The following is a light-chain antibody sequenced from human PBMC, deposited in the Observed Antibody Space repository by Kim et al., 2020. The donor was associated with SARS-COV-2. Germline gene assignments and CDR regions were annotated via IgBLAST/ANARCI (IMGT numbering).Light chain of an antibody. V-gene: IGKV1-17*01. CDR2: GAS. CDR1: QDIRND. CDR3: LQHNSYPFT. Sequence: PSVGDRVTIPCRASQDIRNDLGWYQQNPGRAPKRLIYGASSLQSGVPSRFSGSGSGTQFTLTISSLQPEDFAPYFSLQHNSYPFTFGPGTPLDIK. J-gene: IGKJ5*01.